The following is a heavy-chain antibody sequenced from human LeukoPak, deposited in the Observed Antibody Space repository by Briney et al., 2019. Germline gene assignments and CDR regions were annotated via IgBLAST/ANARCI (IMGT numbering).Heavy chain of an antibody. D-gene: IGHD6-19*01. CDR2: IRGSGGST. Sequence: SGGSLRLSCAASGFTFSTYAMSWVRQTPGKGLEWVSDIRGSGGSTNYADSVKGRFTTSRDNSKNTLYLQMDSLRAEDTAIYYCAKGRSSWFSGSFDYWGQGTLVTVSS. V-gene: IGHV3-23*01. CDR1: GFTFSTYA. CDR3: AKGRSSWFSGSFDY. J-gene: IGHJ4*02.